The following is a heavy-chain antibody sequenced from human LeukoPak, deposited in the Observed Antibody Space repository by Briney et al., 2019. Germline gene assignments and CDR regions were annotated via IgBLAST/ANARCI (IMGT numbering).Heavy chain of an antibody. J-gene: IGHJ4*02. Sequence: SVKVSCKASGGTFSSYAISWVRQAPGQGLEWMGRIIPILGIANYAQKFQGRVTITADKSTSTAYMELSSLRSEDTAVYYCARDQGYCSGWYGFDYWGQGTLVTVSS. CDR2: IIPILGIA. D-gene: IGHD6-19*01. CDR3: ARDQGYCSGWYGFDY. V-gene: IGHV1-69*04. CDR1: GGTFSSYA.